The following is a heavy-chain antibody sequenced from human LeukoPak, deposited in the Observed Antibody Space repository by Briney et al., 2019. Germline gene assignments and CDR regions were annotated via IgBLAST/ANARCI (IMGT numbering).Heavy chain of an antibody. CDR1: GFTFSSYA. D-gene: IGHD2-8*01. CDR3: AKDTSIGKYCTSGVCSPFDY. Sequence: GGSLRLSCAGSGFTFSSYAMSWVRQAPRKGLEWVSAISDSGDYTYYADSVKGRFTISRDNSKNTLYLHVNSLRAEDTAVYYCAKDTSIGKYCTSGVCSPFDYWGQGTLVTVSS. V-gene: IGHV3-23*01. J-gene: IGHJ4*02. CDR2: ISDSGDYT.